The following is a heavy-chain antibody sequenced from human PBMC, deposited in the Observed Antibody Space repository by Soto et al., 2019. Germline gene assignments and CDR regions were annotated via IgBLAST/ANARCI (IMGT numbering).Heavy chain of an antibody. CDR1: GFTFSDDY. CDR3: ARDAVSGLGGMDV. CDR2: IRSSSHT. D-gene: IGHD3-10*01. J-gene: IGHJ6*02. V-gene: IGHV3-11*06. Sequence: QVQLVESGGGLVKPGGSLRLSCAASGFTFSDDYMSWIRQAPGKGLEWVSYIRSSSHTKYADSVKGRFTISRDNAKNSLYLQMNSLRAEDTAVYYCARDAVSGLGGMDVWGQGTTVTVSS.